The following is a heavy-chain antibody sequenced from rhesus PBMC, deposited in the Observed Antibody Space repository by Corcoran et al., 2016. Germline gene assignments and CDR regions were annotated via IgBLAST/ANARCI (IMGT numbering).Heavy chain of an antibody. Sequence: QVQLQESGPGVVKPSETLSLTCAVSGGSISDSYRWSWIRQPPGKGLEWIGYIYGSSTSTNYSPSRKRRITISKDPSKNQFSLKLGSVTAADTAVYYWAGRRDSGYYTGDYWGQGVLVTVSS. CDR3: AGRRDSGYYTGDY. V-gene: IGHV4S10*01. CDR2: IYGSSTST. D-gene: IGHD3-28*01. J-gene: IGHJ4*01. CDR1: GGSISDSYR.